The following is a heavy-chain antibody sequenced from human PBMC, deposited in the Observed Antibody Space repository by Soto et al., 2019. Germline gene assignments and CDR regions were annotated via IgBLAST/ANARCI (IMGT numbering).Heavy chain of an antibody. CDR2: IYTSGST. J-gene: IGHJ5*02. CDR1: GGSISSYY. V-gene: IGHV4-4*07. Sequence: PSETLSLTCTVSGGSISSYYWSWIRQPAGKGLEWIGRIYTSGSTNYNPSLKSRVTMSVDTSKNQFSLKLSSVTAADTAGYYCARDRRVSYGSSPLDPWGQGTLVTVSS. CDR3: ARDRRVSYGSSPLDP. D-gene: IGHD5-18*01.